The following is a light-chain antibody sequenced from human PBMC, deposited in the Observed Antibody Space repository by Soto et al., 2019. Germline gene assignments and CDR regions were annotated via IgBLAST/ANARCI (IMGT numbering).Light chain of an antibody. CDR1: QSISSD. J-gene: IGKJ5*01. CDR3: QQNYSPPPIT. Sequence: DIPMTQSPSSLSASVGDRVTITCRASQSISSDLNWYQQEPGKAPKLLIYAASSLQSGVPSRFSGSGSGTDFTLTISSLQPEDFATYYCQQNYSPPPITFGQGTRLEIK. V-gene: IGKV1-39*01. CDR2: AAS.